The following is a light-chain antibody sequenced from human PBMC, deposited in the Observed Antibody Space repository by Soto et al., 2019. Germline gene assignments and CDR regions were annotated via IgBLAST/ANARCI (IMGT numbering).Light chain of an antibody. Sequence: DIQMTQSPSTLSASVGDRVTITCRASQSISSWLAWYQQKPGKAPKLLIYDASSLESGVPSRFSGSGSGTEFTLTISSRQTDDFATYYCQQYNSYSPLTVGGGTKVDIK. CDR1: QSISSW. CDR2: DAS. CDR3: QQYNSYSPLT. J-gene: IGKJ4*01. V-gene: IGKV1-5*01.